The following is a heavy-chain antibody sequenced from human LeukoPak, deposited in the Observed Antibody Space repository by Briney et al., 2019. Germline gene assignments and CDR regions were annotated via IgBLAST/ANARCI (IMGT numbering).Heavy chain of an antibody. J-gene: IGHJ4*02. D-gene: IGHD7-27*01. CDR2: ITTGGPNT. V-gene: IGHV3-23*01. CDR3: AKDGGLWVSAHWGDS. Sequence: WGSLRLSCKASGFTFSSYTMSWVRQAPGKGLKWVSTITTGGPNTYYADSVKGRFTVSRDDSKNTLYLQMNSLRAEDTAVYYCAKDGGLWVSAHWGDSWGRGTLDTVSS. CDR1: GFTFSSYT.